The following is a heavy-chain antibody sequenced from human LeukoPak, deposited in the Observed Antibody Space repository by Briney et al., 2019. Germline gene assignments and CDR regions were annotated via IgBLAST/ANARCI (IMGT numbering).Heavy chain of an antibody. CDR2: IRYDGSNK. V-gene: IGHV3-30*02. J-gene: IGHJ4*02. Sequence: SGGSLRLSCAASGFTFSSYGMHWVRQAPGKGLEWVAFIRYDGSNKYYADSVKGRFTISRDNSKNTLYLQMNSLRAEDTAVYYCAKDGEMGLRGTTPSPDYWGQGTLVTVSS. CDR1: GFTFSSYG. D-gene: IGHD5-24*01. CDR3: AKDGEMGLRGTTPSPDY.